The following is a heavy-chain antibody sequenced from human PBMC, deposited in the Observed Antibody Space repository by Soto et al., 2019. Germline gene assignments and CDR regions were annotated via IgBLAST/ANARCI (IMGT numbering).Heavy chain of an antibody. CDR2: ISESGGMK. J-gene: IGHJ2*01. D-gene: IGHD6-13*01. Sequence: EVQLAESGGGLVQPGGSLRLSCTASGFSFSHYDMNWVRQAPGRGLEWISFISESGGMKIYADSVKGRFSISRDNAKNSLHLQMNSLRVEDTAVYFCVRDVTNSSSWYFDLWGRGTLVTVSS. CDR1: GFSFSHYD. V-gene: IGHV3-48*03. CDR3: VRDVTNSSSWYFDL.